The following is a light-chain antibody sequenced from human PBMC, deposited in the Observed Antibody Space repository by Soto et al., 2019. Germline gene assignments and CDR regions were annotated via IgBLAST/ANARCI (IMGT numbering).Light chain of an antibody. Sequence: EIVLTQSPGTLSLSPGERATLSCRASQSVSSSYLGWYQQTPGQAPRLLIYGISRRATGIPDRFSGSGSGTDFTLTISRLEPEDFAVYYCQQYGNFPWTFGQGTELEIK. J-gene: IGKJ2*02. CDR3: QQYGNFPWT. CDR2: GIS. V-gene: IGKV3-20*01. CDR1: QSVSSSY.